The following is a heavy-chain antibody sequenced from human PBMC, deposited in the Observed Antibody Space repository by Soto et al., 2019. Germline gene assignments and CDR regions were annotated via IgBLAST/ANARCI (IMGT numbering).Heavy chain of an antibody. J-gene: IGHJ6*02. Sequence: QVQLVQSGAEVKKPGASVKVSCKASGYTFTSYAVHWVRQAPGQRLEWMGWINAGNGNTKYSQKFQGRVTITRDTSASTAYMELSSLRSEDTAVYYCARIFLGKYYYYYGMDVWGQGTTVTVSS. CDR3: ARIFLGKYYYYYGMDV. CDR2: INAGNGNT. D-gene: IGHD7-27*01. V-gene: IGHV1-3*01. CDR1: GYTFTSYA.